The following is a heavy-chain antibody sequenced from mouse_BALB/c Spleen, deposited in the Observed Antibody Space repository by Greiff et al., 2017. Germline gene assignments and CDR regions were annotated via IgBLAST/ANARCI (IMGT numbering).Heavy chain of an antibody. D-gene: IGHD4-1*01. V-gene: IGHV7-3*02. CDR3: ARDSTGTLGDYFDY. Sequence: DVKLVESGGGLVQPGGSLRLSCATSGFTFTDYYMSWVRQPPGKALEWLGFIRNKANGYTTEYSASVKGRFTISRDNSQSILYLQMNTLRAEDSATYYCARDSTGTLGDYFDYWGQGTTLTVSS. CDR1: GFTFTDYY. CDR2: IRNKANGYTT. J-gene: IGHJ2*01.